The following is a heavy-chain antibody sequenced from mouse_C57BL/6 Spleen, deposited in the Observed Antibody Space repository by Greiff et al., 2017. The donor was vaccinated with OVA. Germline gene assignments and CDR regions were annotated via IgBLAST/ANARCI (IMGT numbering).Heavy chain of an antibody. CDR3: ARNDYDPAWFAY. CDR2: ISYDGSN. V-gene: IGHV3-6*01. CDR1: GYSITSGYY. J-gene: IGHJ3*01. D-gene: IGHD2-4*01. Sequence: EVQVVESGPGLVKPSQSLSLTCSVTGYSITSGYYWNWIRQFPGNKLEWMGYISYDGSNNYNPSLKNRISITRDTSKNQFFLKLNSVTTEDTATYYCARNDYDPAWFAYWGQGTLVTVSA.